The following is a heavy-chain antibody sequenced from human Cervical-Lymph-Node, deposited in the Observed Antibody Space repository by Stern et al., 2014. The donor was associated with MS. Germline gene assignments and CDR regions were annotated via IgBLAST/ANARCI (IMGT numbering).Heavy chain of an antibody. CDR1: GYTFTTYY. Sequence: VHLVESGAEVKKPGASVKVSCKASGYTFTTYYIHWVRQAPGQGLEWMGFINPSGSTTKYAQKFQGRVTMTRDTSTSTVYMELSNLTSEDTAVYYCARVLAAGTGINYWGQGTLVTVSS. CDR2: INPSGSTT. CDR3: ARVLAAGTGINY. J-gene: IGHJ4*02. V-gene: IGHV1-46*01. D-gene: IGHD6-13*01.